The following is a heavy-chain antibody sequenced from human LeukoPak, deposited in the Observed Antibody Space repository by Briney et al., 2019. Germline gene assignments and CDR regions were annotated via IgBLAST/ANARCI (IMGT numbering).Heavy chain of an antibody. J-gene: IGHJ4*02. V-gene: IGHV1-2*02. Sequence: ASVKVSCKASGYTFTGYYIHWVRQAPGQGLEWMGGIIPNSGATNYLQKFQGRVTMTRDTSISTAYMELSSLRSDDSAFYYCARASYSIPLDYWGQGTLVTVSS. CDR1: GYTFTGYY. CDR2: IIPNSGAT. CDR3: ARASYSIPLDY. D-gene: IGHD6-13*01.